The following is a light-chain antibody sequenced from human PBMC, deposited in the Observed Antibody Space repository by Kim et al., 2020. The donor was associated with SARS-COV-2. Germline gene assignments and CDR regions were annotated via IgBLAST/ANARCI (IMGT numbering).Light chain of an antibody. J-gene: IGLJ1*01. Sequence: ATNSSSRSTSNIGSTYVYWYRQLPGTAPNPLIYRNNQRPSGVPDRFSGSKSGTSASLAISGLRSEDEADYYCAAWDDSLSGLYVFGTGTKVTVL. CDR1: TSNIGSTY. CDR3: AAWDDSLSGLYV. CDR2: RNN. V-gene: IGLV1-47*01.